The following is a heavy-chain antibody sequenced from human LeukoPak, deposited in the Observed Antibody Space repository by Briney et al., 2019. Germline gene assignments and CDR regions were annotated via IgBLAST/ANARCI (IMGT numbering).Heavy chain of an antibody. CDR1: GFAFTTYW. CDR3: AGADGGGYSYGLQ. D-gene: IGHD5-18*01. CDR2: INQDGSEK. V-gene: IGHV3-7*01. Sequence: GGSLRLSCAASGFAFTTYWMSWVRQAPGKGREWVSNINQDGSEKYFVDSVNGRFTISRDNARNSLDLQMNSLRAEDTAIYYCAGADGGGYSYGLQWGQGTLVTVSS. J-gene: IGHJ4*02.